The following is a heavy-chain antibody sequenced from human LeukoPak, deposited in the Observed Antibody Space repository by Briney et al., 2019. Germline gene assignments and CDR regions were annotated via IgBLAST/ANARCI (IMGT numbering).Heavy chain of an antibody. J-gene: IGHJ4*02. D-gene: IGHD6-13*01. CDR2: LYYGGST. Sequence: PSETLSLTCTVSDSSISSSDYWGWIRQPPGKGLEWIGSLYYGGSTYYNPSLKSRVAISVDTSKNQFSLKLSSVTAADTAVYYCASRGGYSSSWYSVYWGQGTLVTVSS. CDR1: DSSISSSDY. CDR3: ASRGGYSSSWYSVY. V-gene: IGHV4-38-2*02.